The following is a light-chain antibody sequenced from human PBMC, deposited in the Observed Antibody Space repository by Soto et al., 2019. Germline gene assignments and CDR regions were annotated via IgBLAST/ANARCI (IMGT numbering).Light chain of an antibody. J-gene: IGLJ3*02. CDR1: SSDVGFYNY. CDR2: EVS. V-gene: IGLV2-8*01. Sequence: QSALTQPHSASGSPGQSVTISCTGTSSDVGFYNYVSWYQQHPGKAPKLIISEVSKRPSGVPDRFSGSKSGNTASLTVSGLQAEDEADYYCTSYGGSNNVLFGGGTKLTVL. CDR3: TSYGGSNNVL.